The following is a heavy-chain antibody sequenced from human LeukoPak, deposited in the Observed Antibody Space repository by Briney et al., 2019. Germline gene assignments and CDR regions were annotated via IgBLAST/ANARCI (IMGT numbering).Heavy chain of an antibody. CDR3: ARGPEGALYYYYGMDV. CDR2: IYYSGST. CDR1: GGSISSYY. J-gene: IGHJ6*02. Sequence: SETLSLTCTVSGGSISSYYWSWIRQPPGKGLEWIGYIYYSGSTNYNPSLKSRVTISVDTSKNQFSLKLSSVAAADTAVYYCARGPEGALYYYYGMDVWGQGTTVTVSS. D-gene: IGHD1-26*01. V-gene: IGHV4-59*01.